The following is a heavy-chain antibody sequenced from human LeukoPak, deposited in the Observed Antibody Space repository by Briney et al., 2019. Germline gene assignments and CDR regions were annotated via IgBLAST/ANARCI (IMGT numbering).Heavy chain of an antibody. Sequence: ASVKVSCKASGYTFTSYDINWVRQATGRGLEWMGWMNPNSGNTGYAQKFQGRVTMTRNTSISTAYMELSSLRSEDTAVYYCARGRSPAGIQGNWFDPWGQGTLVTVSS. CDR3: ARGRSPAGIQGNWFDP. V-gene: IGHV1-8*01. CDR1: GYTFTSYD. D-gene: IGHD2-2*02. J-gene: IGHJ5*02. CDR2: MNPNSGNT.